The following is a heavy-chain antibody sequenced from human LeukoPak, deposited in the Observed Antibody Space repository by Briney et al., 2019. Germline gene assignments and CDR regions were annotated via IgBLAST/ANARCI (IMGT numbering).Heavy chain of an antibody. CDR1: GGTFSSYA. CDR2: IIPIFGTA. CDR3: ASLRARYSSSWYWTDY. J-gene: IGHJ4*02. V-gene: IGHV1-69*06. Sequence: GASVKVSCKASGGTFSSYAISWVRQAPGQGLEWMGGIIPIFGTANYAQKFQGRVTITADKSTSTAYMELSSLRSEDTAVYYCASLRARYSSSWYWTDYWGQGTLVTVSS. D-gene: IGHD6-13*01.